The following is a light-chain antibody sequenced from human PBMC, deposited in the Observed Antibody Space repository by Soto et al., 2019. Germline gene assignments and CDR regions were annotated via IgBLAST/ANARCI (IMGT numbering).Light chain of an antibody. Sequence: QSALTQPPSASGSPGQSVTISCTGTSSDVGGYNYVSWYQQHPGKVPKLMIYEVSNRPSGVPDRFSGSKSGNTASLTVSGLQAEDEADYYCSSYAGSNLYVFGTGTKLTVL. CDR3: SSYAGSNLYV. V-gene: IGLV2-8*01. CDR2: EVS. J-gene: IGLJ1*01. CDR1: SSDVGGYNY.